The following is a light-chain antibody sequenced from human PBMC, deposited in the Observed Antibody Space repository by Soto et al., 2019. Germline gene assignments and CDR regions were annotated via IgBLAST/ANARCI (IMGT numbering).Light chain of an antibody. Sequence: EIVMTQSPATLSVSPGDRATLSCRASQRVSSNLAWYQQKPGQAPRLLIYGASTRATGIPARFSGSGSGTEFTLTISSLQSEDFAVYYCQQYNNWPPWTFGQGTKVEI. CDR1: QRVSSN. CDR2: GAS. V-gene: IGKV3-15*01. J-gene: IGKJ1*01. CDR3: QQYNNWPPWT.